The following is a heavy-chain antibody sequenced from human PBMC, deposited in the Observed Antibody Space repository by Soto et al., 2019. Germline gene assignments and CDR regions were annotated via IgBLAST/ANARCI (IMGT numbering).Heavy chain of an antibody. CDR2: IYHSGST. CDR3: AKVPMVRGVNRFDP. Sequence: SETLSLTCAVSGYSISSGYYWGWIRQPPGKGLEWIGSIYHSGSTYYNPSLKSRVTISVDTSKNQFSLKLSSVTAADTAVYDRAKVPMVRGVNRFDPWGQGTLVSV. D-gene: IGHD3-10*01. V-gene: IGHV4-38-2*01. J-gene: IGHJ5*02. CDR1: GYSISSGYY.